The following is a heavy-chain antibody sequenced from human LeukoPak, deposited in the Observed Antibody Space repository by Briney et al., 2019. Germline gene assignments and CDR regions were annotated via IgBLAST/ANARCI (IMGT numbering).Heavy chain of an antibody. CDR2: IGYDGSKI. J-gene: IGHJ3*02. CDR3: AKEGRGGFDI. V-gene: IGHV3-30*02. CDR1: GFTFSKYG. Sequence: GGSLRLSCAASGFTFSKYGMHWVRQAPGKGLEWVTFIGYDGSKIYYADSVKGRFTVSRDNSKNMLYLQMNSLRAEDTAVYYCAKEGRGGFDIWGQGTTVTVSS. D-gene: IGHD3-16*01.